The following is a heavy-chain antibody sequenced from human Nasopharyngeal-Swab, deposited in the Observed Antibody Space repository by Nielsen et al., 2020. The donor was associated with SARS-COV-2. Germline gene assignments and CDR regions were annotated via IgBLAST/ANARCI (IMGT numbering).Heavy chain of an antibody. V-gene: IGHV1-2*06. CDR3: ARAVYYDFWSGSKGGGVDY. D-gene: IGHD3-3*01. J-gene: IGHJ4*02. Sequence: WVRQAPGQGLEWVGRMSPNSGGTNFAQKFQGRVTMTRDTSINTAYMELTRLRSDDPAVYYWARAVYYDFWSGSKGGGVDYWGQGTLVTVSS. CDR2: MSPNSGGT.